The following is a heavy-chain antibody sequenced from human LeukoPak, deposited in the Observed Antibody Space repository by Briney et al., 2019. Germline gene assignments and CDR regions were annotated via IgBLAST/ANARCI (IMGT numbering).Heavy chain of an antibody. CDR2: ISSSSSTI. CDR3: ARDHCSSTSCYKGPSSWYVY. D-gene: IGHD2-2*02. CDR1: GFTFSSYS. Sequence: GGPLRLSCAASGFTFSSYSMNWVRQAPGKGLEWVSYISSSSSTIYYADSVKGRFTISRDNAKNSLYLQMNSLRAEDTAVYYCARDHCSSTSCYKGPSSWYVYWGQGTLVTVSS. V-gene: IGHV3-48*04. J-gene: IGHJ4*02.